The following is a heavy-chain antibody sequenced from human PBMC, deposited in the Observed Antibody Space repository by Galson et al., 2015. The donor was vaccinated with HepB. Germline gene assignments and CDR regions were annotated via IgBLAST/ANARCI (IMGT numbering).Heavy chain of an antibody. CDR1: GYSFTCYW. CDR2: IYPGDSDT. V-gene: IGHV5-51*01. CDR3: ARRPETRVWFGELASAYHWCDN. D-gene: IGHD3-10*01. Sequence: QSGAEVKKPGESLKISCKGSGYSFTCYWIGWVRQMPGKGLEWMGIIYPGDSDTRYSPSFQGQVTISADKSISTAYLQWSSLKASDTAMYYCARRPETRVWFGELASAYHWCDNWGQGTLVSISS. J-gene: IGHJ5*02.